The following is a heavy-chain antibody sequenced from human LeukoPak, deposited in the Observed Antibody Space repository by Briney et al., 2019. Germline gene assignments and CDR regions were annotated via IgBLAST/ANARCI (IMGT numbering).Heavy chain of an antibody. Sequence: SETLSLTCTVSGGSISSSSYYWGWIRQPPGKGLEWIGSIYYSGSTYYNPSLKSRVTISVDTSKNQFSLKLSSVTAADTAVYYCARGRSNYYGMDVWGQGTTVTVSS. CDR3: ARGRSNYYGMDV. CDR1: GGSISSSSYY. V-gene: IGHV4-39*07. D-gene: IGHD1-26*01. CDR2: IYYSGST. J-gene: IGHJ6*02.